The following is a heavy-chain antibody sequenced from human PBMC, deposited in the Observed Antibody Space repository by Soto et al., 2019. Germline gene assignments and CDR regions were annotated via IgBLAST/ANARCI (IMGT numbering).Heavy chain of an antibody. D-gene: IGHD2-15*01. Sequence: ASVKVSCKASGYTFTSYGISWVRQAPGQGLEWMGWISAYNGNTNYAQKLQGRVTMTADTSTITAYMELRSLRSDDTAVYYCARVMADIVVVVVAATAVGTNFDYWGQGTLVTVSS. CDR3: ARVMADIVVVVVAATAVGTNFDY. V-gene: IGHV1-18*01. J-gene: IGHJ4*02. CDR1: GYTFTSYG. CDR2: ISAYNGNT.